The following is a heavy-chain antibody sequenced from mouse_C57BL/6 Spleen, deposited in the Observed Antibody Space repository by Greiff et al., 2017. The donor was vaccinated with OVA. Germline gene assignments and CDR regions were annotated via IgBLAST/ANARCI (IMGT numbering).Heavy chain of an antibody. CDR2: INPYNGGT. CDR1: GYTFTDYY. CDR3: ARSTTVVAYYAMDY. Sequence: VHVKQSGPVLVKPGASVKMSCKASGYTFTDYYMNWVKQSHGKSLEWIGVINPYNGGTSYNQKFKGKATLTVDKSSSTAYMELNSLTSEDSAVYYCARSTTVVAYYAMDYWGQGTSVTVSS. V-gene: IGHV1-19*01. D-gene: IGHD1-1*01. J-gene: IGHJ4*01.